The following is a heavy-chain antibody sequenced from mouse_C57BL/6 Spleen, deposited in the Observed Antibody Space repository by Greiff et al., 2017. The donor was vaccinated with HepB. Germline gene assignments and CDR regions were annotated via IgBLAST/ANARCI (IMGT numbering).Heavy chain of an antibody. D-gene: IGHD2-4*01. CDR1: GYTFTSYG. CDR2: IYPRSGNT. CDR3: ARGEDDDVDYYAMDY. Sequence: VQLVESGAELARPGASVKLSCKASGYTFTSYGISWVKQRTGQGLEWIGEIYPRSGNTYYNEKFKGKATLTADKSSSTAYMELRSLTSEDSAVYFCARGEDDDVDYYAMDYWGQGTSVTVSS. J-gene: IGHJ4*01. V-gene: IGHV1-81*01.